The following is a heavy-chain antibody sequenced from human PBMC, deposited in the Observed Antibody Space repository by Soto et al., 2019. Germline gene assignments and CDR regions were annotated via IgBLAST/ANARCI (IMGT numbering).Heavy chain of an antibody. Sequence: DVQLVESGGGLVKSGGSLTLSCAASGFTFSSYSLSWVRQAPGKGLEWVSSISSGHGDIYYADSVKGRFIGSRDNAKNLLFLQMNNLRVEDTAVYYCALLTSGWYGGFDFWGQGTLVTVSS. CDR2: ISSGHGDI. J-gene: IGHJ4*02. CDR1: GFTFSSYS. D-gene: IGHD6-19*01. CDR3: ALLTSGWYGGFDF. V-gene: IGHV3-21*01.